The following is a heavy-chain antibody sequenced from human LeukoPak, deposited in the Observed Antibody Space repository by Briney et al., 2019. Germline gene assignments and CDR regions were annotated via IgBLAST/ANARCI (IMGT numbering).Heavy chain of an antibody. J-gene: IGHJ5*02. CDR3: ARDRYCSGGSCYRNWFDP. Sequence: PSETLSLTCTVSGGSVSSGSYYWSWIRQPPGKGLEWIGYTYYSGSTNYNPSLKSRVTISVDTSMNQFSLKLSSVTAADTAVYYCARDRYCSGGSCYRNWFDPWGQGTLVTVSS. V-gene: IGHV4-61*01. CDR1: GGSVSSGSYY. CDR2: TYYSGST. D-gene: IGHD2-15*01.